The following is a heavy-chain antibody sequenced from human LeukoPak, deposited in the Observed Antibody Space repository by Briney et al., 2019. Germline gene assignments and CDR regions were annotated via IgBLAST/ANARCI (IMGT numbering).Heavy chain of an antibody. D-gene: IGHD2-2*01. J-gene: IGHJ5*02. CDR2: ISGSGGST. V-gene: IGHV3-23*01. CDR3: AKLARSFKAIVVVPAAPS. Sequence: GGSLRLSCAASGFTFSSYAMSWVRGAPGKGLEWVSAISGSGGSTYYADSVQGRFTISRDNSKNTLYLQMNSLRAEDTAVYYCAKLARSFKAIVVVPAAPSWGQGTLVTVSS. CDR1: GFTFSSYA.